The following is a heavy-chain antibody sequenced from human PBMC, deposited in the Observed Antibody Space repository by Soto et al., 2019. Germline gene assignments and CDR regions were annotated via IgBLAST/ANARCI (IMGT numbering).Heavy chain of an antibody. J-gene: IGHJ4*02. Sequence: EVQLLESGGGLVQPGGSLRLSCAASGFTFSSYAMSWVRQAPGKGLEWVSAISGSGGSTYYADSVKGRFTISRDNSKNTLYLQMNSLRAEDTAVYYCAKKGEVPAAIFSPFDYWGQGTLVTVSS. D-gene: IGHD2-2*02. CDR2: ISGSGGST. CDR1: GFTFSSYA. V-gene: IGHV3-23*01. CDR3: AKKGEVPAAIFSPFDY.